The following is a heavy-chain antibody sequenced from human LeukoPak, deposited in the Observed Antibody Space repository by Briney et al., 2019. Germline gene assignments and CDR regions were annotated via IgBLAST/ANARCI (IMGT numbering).Heavy chain of an antibody. D-gene: IGHD3-9*01. V-gene: IGHV3-53*01. CDR3: AKGRKYYDILTGYYYFDY. Sequence: GGSLRLSCAASGFTVSDNYMSWVRQAPGKGLEWVSVMYSRGDTYYADSVKGRFTISRDNSKNTLYLQMNSLRAEDTAVYYCAKGRKYYDILTGYYYFDYWGQGTLVTVSS. CDR2: MYSRGDT. CDR1: GFTVSDNY. J-gene: IGHJ4*02.